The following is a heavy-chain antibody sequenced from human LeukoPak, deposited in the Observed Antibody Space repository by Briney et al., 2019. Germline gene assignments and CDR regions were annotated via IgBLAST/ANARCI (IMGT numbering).Heavy chain of an antibody. Sequence: SETLSLTCTVSGGSISSGGYYWSWIRQHPGKGLEWIGYIYYSGSTYYNPSLKSRVTISVDTSKHHFSLKLSSVTAADTAVYYCVRQAPDYYGSGSYRSGYFDYWGQGTLVSVSS. J-gene: IGHJ4*02. CDR2: IYYSGST. CDR1: GGSISSGGYY. D-gene: IGHD3-10*01. V-gene: IGHV4-31*03. CDR3: VRQAPDYYGSGSYRSGYFDY.